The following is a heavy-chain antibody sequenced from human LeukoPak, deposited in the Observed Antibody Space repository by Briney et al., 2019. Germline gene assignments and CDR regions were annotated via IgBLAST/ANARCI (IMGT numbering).Heavy chain of an antibody. D-gene: IGHD1-1*01. CDR2: IYYSGTT. Sequence: KPSETLSLTCTASGVSVNGFYWSWIRQPPGKGLEWIGYIYYSGTTNYNPSLKSRVIISVDTSKNQFSLKLSSVTAADTAVYYCARHRWDGTFNFDYWGQGALVPVSS. CDR1: GVSVNGFY. J-gene: IGHJ4*02. CDR3: ARHRWDGTFNFDY. V-gene: IGHV4-59*08.